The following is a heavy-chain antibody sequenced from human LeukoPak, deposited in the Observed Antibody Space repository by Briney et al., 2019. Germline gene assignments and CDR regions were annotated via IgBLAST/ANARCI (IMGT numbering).Heavy chain of an antibody. CDR3: AREDYYGSGSYNAFDI. CDR1: GYTFTGYY. D-gene: IGHD3-10*01. V-gene: IGHV1-2*02. CDR2: INPNSGGT. Sequence: VASVKVSCKASGYTFTGYYMHWVRQAPGQGPEWMGWINPNSGGTNYAQKFQGRVTMTRDTSISTAYMELSRLRSDDTAVYYCAREDYYGSGSYNAFDIWGQGTMVTVSS. J-gene: IGHJ3*02.